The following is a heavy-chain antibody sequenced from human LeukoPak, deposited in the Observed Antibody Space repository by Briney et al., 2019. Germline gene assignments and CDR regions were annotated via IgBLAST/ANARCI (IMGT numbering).Heavy chain of an antibody. CDR1: GFTFSDHY. J-gene: IGHJ4*02. D-gene: IGHD4-23*01. V-gene: IGHV3-11*04. CDR2: IIHSGRRI. Sequence: GSLRLSCAASGFTFSDHYMNWIRQAPGKGLEWVAYIIHSGRRIWYAGSVKGRFTISRDNAKNSLYLQMNSLRAEDTAVYYCARDRTTTAVTRVFDYWGQGTLVTVSS. CDR3: ARDRTTTAVTRVFDY.